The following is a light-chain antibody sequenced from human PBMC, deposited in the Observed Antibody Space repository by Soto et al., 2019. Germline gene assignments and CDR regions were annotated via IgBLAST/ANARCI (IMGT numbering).Light chain of an antibody. J-gene: IGLJ1*01. CDR3: SPYTSSNTLV. CDR1: SSDIGGYNY. V-gene: IGLV2-14*01. CDR2: EVT. Sequence: QSALTQPASVSGSPGQSITISCTGGSSDIGGYNYVSWFQQHPGKAPKLMIYEVTNRPSGVSNRFSGSKSGSTASLTISGLQAEDVVDYYCSPYTSSNTLVFGTGTKGAVL.